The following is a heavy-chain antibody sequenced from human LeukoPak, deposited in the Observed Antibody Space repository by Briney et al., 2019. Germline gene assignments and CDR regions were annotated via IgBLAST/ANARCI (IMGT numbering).Heavy chain of an antibody. J-gene: IGHJ5*02. V-gene: IGHV4-59*08. Sequence: SETLSLTCTVSGGSISNYYWSRIRQPPGKGLEWIGNIYYTGSTNYNPSLKSRVTISVDTSKNQFSLKLSSVTAADTAVYYCAKIGYCDGGRCRGFDPWGQGTLVTVSS. D-gene: IGHD2-15*01. CDR2: IYYTGST. CDR1: GGSISNYY. CDR3: AKIGYCDGGRCRGFDP.